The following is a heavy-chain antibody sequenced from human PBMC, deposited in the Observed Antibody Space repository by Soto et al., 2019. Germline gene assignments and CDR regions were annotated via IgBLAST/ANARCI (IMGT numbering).Heavy chain of an antibody. V-gene: IGHV3-23*01. CDR3: ANYYGSGSYYKPFDY. J-gene: IGHJ4*02. CDR2: ISSSGGTT. CDR1: GFTFSSFA. Sequence: PGGSLRLSCAASGFTFSSFAMSWVRQAPGKGLERVSTISSSGGTTYYADSVKGRFTISRDNSKNTLYLQMNSLRAEDTAVYYCANYYGSGSYYKPFDYWGQGTLVTVSS. D-gene: IGHD3-10*01.